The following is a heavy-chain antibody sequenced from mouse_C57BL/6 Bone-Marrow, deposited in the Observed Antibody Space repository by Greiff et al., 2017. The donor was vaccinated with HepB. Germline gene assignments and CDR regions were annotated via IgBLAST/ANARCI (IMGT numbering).Heavy chain of an antibody. J-gene: IGHJ3*01. V-gene: IGHV1-26*01. D-gene: IGHD1-1*01. CDR3: ARSLRGAY. CDR2: INPNNGGT. Sequence: EVQLQQSGPELVKPGASVKISCKASGYTFTDYYMNWVKQSHGKSLEWIGDINPNNGGTSYNQKFKGKATLTVDKSSSTAYMELRSLTSEDSAVYYCARSLRGAYWGQGTLVTVSA. CDR1: GYTFTDYY.